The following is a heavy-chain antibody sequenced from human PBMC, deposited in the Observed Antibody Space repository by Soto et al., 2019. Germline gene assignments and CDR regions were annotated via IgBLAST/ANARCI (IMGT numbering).Heavy chain of an antibody. V-gene: IGHV1-46*01. CDR2: INPSGGST. Sequence: GASVKVSCKASGYTFTSYYMHWVRQAPGQGLEWMGIINPSGGSTSYAQKFQGRVTMTRDTSTSTVYMELSSLRSEDTAVYYCARGKVGLAGSDYYYYYGMDVWGQGTTVPVSS. J-gene: IGHJ6*02. D-gene: IGHD3-10*01. CDR1: GYTFTSYY. CDR3: ARGKVGLAGSDYYYYYGMDV.